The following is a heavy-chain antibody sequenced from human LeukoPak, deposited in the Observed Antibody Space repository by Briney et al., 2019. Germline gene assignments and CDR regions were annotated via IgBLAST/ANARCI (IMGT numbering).Heavy chain of an antibody. CDR2: ISSGDGTNI. J-gene: IGHJ4*02. CDR1: GFTFSSYW. D-gene: IGHD4-11*01. CDR3: TRTTGQRCFDC. Sequence: PGGSLRLSCAASGFTFSSYWMHWVRQAPGKGPVWISHISSGDGTNIGYADSVKGRFTISRDNAKNTLYLQMNSLGVEHTAVYYCTRTTGQRCFDCWGQGTQVTVSS. V-gene: IGHV3-74*01.